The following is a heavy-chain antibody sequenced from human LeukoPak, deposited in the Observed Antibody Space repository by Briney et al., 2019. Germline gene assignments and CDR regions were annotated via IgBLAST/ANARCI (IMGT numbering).Heavy chain of an antibody. D-gene: IGHD2-15*01. Sequence: ETLSLTCTVSGGSISSCYWIWIRQPAGKGLEWIGRVYTSGSTNYNPSLKSRVTISLDTSKNQFSLRLNSVTAADTAVYYCARKNGRGYFDYWGQGTLITVSS. CDR1: GGSISSCY. CDR3: ARKNGRGYFDY. V-gene: IGHV4-4*07. CDR2: VYTSGST. J-gene: IGHJ4*02.